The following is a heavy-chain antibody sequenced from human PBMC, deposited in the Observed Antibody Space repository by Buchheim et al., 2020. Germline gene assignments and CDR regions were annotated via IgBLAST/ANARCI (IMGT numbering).Heavy chain of an antibody. CDR3: ARYALANDY. J-gene: IGHJ4*02. CDR2: ISSGGTTI. D-gene: IGHD6-19*01. V-gene: IGHV3-48*01. Sequence: VQLVQSGGGLVQPGGSLRLSCAASGFTFSSLSMTWVRQAPGKGLEWLSYISSGGTTIYYADAVKGRVTISRDNDENILYLALNSLTVEDTGIYFCARYALANDYWGQGT. CDR1: GFTFSSLS.